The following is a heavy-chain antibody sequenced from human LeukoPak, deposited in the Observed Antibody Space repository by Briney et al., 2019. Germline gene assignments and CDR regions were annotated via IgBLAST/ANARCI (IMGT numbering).Heavy chain of an antibody. D-gene: IGHD2-15*01. J-gene: IGHJ6*02. CDR2: ISYDGSNK. CDR3: ARDYRGSLYYYYGMDV. V-gene: IGHV3-30-3*01. CDR1: GFTFSSYA. Sequence: PGRSLRLSCAASGFTFSSYAMHWVRQAPGKGLEWEAVISYDGSNKYYADSVKGRFTISRDNSKNTLYLQMNSLRAEDTAVYYCARDYRGSLYYYYGMDVWGQGTTVTVSS.